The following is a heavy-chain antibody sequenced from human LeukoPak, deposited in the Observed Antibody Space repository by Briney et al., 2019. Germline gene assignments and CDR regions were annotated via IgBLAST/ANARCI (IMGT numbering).Heavy chain of an antibody. J-gene: IGHJ6*02. V-gene: IGHV4-34*01. CDR2: INHSGST. D-gene: IGHD3-16*02. CDR3: ARVPIADYYYGMDV. CDR1: GGSFSGYY. Sequence: SETLSLTCAVYGGSFSGYYWSWIRQPPGKGLEWIGEINHSGSTNYNPSLKSRVTISVDTSKNQFSLKLSSVTAADTAVYYYARVPIADYYYGMDVWGQGTTVTVSS.